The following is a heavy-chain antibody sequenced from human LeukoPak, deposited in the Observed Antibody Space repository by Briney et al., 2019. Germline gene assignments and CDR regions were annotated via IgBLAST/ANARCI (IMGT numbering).Heavy chain of an antibody. D-gene: IGHD6-13*01. V-gene: IGHV4-34*01. J-gene: IGHJ5*02. Sequence: SETLSLTCAVYGGSFSGYYWSWIRQPPGKGLEWIGEINHSGSTNYNPSLKSRVTISVDTSKNQFSLKLSSVTAADTAVYYCARIRLYSSSWYVANRFDPWGQGTLVTVSS. CDR2: INHSGST. CDR3: ARIRLYSSSWYVANRFDP. CDR1: GGSFSGYY.